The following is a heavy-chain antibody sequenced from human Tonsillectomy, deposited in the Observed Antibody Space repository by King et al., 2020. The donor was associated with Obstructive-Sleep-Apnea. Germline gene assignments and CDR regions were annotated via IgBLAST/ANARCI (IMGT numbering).Heavy chain of an antibody. J-gene: IGHJ5*02. CDR1: GGSFSGYY. Sequence: VQLQQWGAGLLKPSETLSLTCAVYGGSFSGYYWSWIRQPPGKGLEWIGEINHSGSTNYNPSLKSRVTISVDTSKNQFSLRLSSVTAADTAVYYCARREERRSYYDGSGYPRAHNWFDPWGQGTLVTVSS. D-gene: IGHD3-22*01. CDR2: INHSGST. CDR3: ARREERRSYYDGSGYPRAHNWFDP. V-gene: IGHV4-34*01.